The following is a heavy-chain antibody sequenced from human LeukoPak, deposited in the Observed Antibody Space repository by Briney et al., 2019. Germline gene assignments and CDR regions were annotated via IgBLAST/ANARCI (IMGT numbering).Heavy chain of an antibody. CDR3: ARRFGRYYGSGSYYNPSIYYYYYMDV. Sequence: SETLSLTCAVYGGSFSGYYWSWIRQSPGKGLEWIGEINHSGSTNYNPSLKSRVTISVDTSKNQFSLKLSSVTAADTAVYYCARRFGRYYGSGSYYNPSIYYYYYMDVWGKGTTVTVSS. V-gene: IGHV4-34*01. D-gene: IGHD3-10*01. J-gene: IGHJ6*03. CDR2: INHSGST. CDR1: GGSFSGYY.